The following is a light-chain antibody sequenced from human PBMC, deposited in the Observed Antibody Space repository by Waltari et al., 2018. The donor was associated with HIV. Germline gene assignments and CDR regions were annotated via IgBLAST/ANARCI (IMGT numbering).Light chain of an antibody. Sequence: QSALTQPPSASGSPGQSVTISCPGTSIDLGGYNYVSCYRQYPGNAPKLMIYDVSKRPPGVPDRFSGSKSVNTASLTVSGLQAEDEADYYCSSYAGSNILVFGGGTKLTV. CDR2: DVS. CDR3: SSYAGSNILV. CDR1: SIDLGGYNY. V-gene: IGLV2-8*01. J-gene: IGLJ3*02.